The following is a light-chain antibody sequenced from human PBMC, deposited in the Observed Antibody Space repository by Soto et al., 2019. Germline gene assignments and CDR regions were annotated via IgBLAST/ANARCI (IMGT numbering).Light chain of an antibody. J-gene: IGKJ5*01. Sequence: DIQITQTPSTRSASVGDRVTITCRASQSISSWLAWYQQKPGKAPKLLIYDASSLKSGVPSRFSGSGSGTEFTLTISSLQPDDFATYYCQHYNSYPITFGQGTRLEIK. CDR1: QSISSW. V-gene: IGKV1-5*01. CDR3: QHYNSYPIT. CDR2: DAS.